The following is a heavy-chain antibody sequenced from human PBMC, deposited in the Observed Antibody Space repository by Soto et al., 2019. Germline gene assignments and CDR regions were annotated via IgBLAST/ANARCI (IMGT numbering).Heavy chain of an antibody. CDR2: IYHSGST. CDR1: GGSISSGGYS. D-gene: IGHD3-10*01. V-gene: IGHV4-30-2*01. CDR3: ARERGVIHNWFDP. Sequence: TLSLTCAVSGGSISSGGYSWSWIRQPPGKGLEWIGYIYHSGSTYYNPSLKSRVTISVDRSKNQFSLKLSSVTAADTAVYYCARERGVIHNWFDPWGQGTLVTVSS. J-gene: IGHJ5*02.